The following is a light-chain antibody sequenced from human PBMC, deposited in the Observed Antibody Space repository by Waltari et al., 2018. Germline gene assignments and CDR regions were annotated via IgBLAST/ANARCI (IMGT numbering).Light chain of an antibody. CDR3: QQYNNWPGT. V-gene: IGKV3-15*01. CDR2: GAS. CDR1: QIVSSN. Sequence: EIVMTQSPATLSVSPGERATLSCRASQIVSSNLAWYQQKPGQAPRLLIYGASTRATGIPARFSGSGSGTEFTLTISSLQSEDFAVYYCQQYNNWPGTFGQGTKVEIK. J-gene: IGKJ1*01.